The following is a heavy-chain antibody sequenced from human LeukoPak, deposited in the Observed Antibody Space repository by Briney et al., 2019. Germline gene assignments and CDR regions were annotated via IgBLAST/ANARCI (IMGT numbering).Heavy chain of an antibody. V-gene: IGHV1-69*05. CDR3: ASGGWNLVVPAAMADYYYYMDV. D-gene: IGHD2-2*01. CDR1: GGTFSSYA. Sequence: SVKDSCKASGGTFSSYAISWVRQAPGQGLEWMGGIIPIFGTANYAQKFQGRVTITTDESTSTAYMELSSLRSEDTAVYYCASGGWNLVVPAAMADYYYYMDVWGKGTTVTVSS. J-gene: IGHJ6*03. CDR2: IIPIFGTA.